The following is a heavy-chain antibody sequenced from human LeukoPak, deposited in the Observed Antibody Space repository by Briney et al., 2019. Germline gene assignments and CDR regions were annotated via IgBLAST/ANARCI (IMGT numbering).Heavy chain of an antibody. J-gene: IGHJ4*02. D-gene: IGHD6-13*01. Sequence: GGSLRLSCAASGFTFSSYSMNWVRQAPGKGLEWVSSISSSSSYIYYADSVKGRFTISRDNAKNSLYLQMNSLRAEDTAVYYCARVKGSSRPPEYWGQGTLVTVSS. CDR1: GFTFSSYS. CDR2: ISSSSSYI. CDR3: ARVKGSSRPPEY. V-gene: IGHV3-21*01.